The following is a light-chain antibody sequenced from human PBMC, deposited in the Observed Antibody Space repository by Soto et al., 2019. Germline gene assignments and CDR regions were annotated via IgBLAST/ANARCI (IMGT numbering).Light chain of an antibody. J-gene: IGKJ2*01. CDR3: QQYGSSPPYT. Sequence: EIVLTQSPGTLSLSPGERATLSCRASQSVSSSYLAWYRQKPGQAPRLLIYGASSRATGIPDRFSGSGSGTDFTLTISRLEPEDFAVYYCQQYGSSPPYTFGQGTKLEIE. V-gene: IGKV3-20*01. CDR1: QSVSSSY. CDR2: GAS.